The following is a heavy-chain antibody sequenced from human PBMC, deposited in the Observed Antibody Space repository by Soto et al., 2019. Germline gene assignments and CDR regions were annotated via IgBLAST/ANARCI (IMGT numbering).Heavy chain of an antibody. J-gene: IGHJ3*02. CDR1: GGTFSSYA. V-gene: IGHV1-69*06. CDR3: ARRPRADAFDI. CDR2: IIPIFGTA. Sequence: RASVKVSCKASGGTFSSYAISWVRQAPGQGLEWMGGIIPIFGTANYAQKFQGRVTITADKSTSTAYMELSSLRSEDTAVYYCARRPRADAFDIWGQGTMVTVSS.